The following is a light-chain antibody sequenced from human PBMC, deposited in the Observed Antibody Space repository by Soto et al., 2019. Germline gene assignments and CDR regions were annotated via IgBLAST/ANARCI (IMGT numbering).Light chain of an antibody. CDR2: AAS. V-gene: IGKV1-27*01. CDR1: QDISNY. Sequence: DIPMTQSPSSLSASVGDRVTITCRASQDISNYLAWFQQKPGKVPKLLIYAASTLQSGVPSRFSGSGSGTDFTLTISSLQPEDVATYYCQKYNSAPPGYTFGQGTKLEIK. J-gene: IGKJ2*01. CDR3: QKYNSAPPGYT.